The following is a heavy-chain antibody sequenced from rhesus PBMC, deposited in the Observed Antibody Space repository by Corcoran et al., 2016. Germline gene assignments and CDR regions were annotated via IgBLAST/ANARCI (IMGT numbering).Heavy chain of an antibody. CDR3: ALGSNEYRFDY. Sequence: QVQLQESGPGLVKPSETLSLTCAVSGGSISSGYGWSWNRPPPGKGLEWIGHIYGSIGSTYYNPSLKSRVTISKDTSKNQFSLKLSSVTAADTAVYYCALGSNEYRFDYWGQGVLVTVSS. D-gene: IGHD4-23*01. CDR1: GGSISSGYG. J-gene: IGHJ4*01. V-gene: IGHV4S7*01. CDR2: IYGSIGST.